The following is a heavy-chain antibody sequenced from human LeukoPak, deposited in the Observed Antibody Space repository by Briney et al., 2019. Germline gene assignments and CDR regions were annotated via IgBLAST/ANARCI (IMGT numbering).Heavy chain of an antibody. CDR3: ARAPYCSSTSCSVLEYYFDY. J-gene: IGHJ4*02. V-gene: IGHV4-30-4*01. Sequence: SETLSLTCTVSGGSVSSGSYYWSWIRQPPGKGLEWIGYIYYSGSTYYNPSLKSRVTISVDTSKNQFSLKLSSVTAADTAVYYCARAPYCSSTSCSVLEYYFDYWGQGTLVTVSS. CDR2: IYYSGST. CDR1: GGSVSSGSYY. D-gene: IGHD2-2*01.